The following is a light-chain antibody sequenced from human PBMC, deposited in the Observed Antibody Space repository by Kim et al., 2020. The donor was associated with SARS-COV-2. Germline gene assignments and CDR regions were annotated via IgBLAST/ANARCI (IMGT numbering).Light chain of an antibody. CDR1: QRISSNY. CDR2: DAS. J-gene: IGKJ2*03. V-gene: IGKV3-20*01. Sequence: WPPGERATLSCRANQRISSNYLAWYQHKPGQSPRLLIHDASNRATGIPDRFSGSGSGTDFTLTISRLEPEDFAVYYCHQYIRSPYSFGQGTKLEI. CDR3: HQYIRSPYS.